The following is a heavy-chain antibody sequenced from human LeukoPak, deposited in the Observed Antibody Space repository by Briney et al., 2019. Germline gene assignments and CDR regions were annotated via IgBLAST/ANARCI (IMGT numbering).Heavy chain of an antibody. J-gene: IGHJ4*02. D-gene: IGHD6-19*01. V-gene: IGHV3-23*01. CDR2: ISVNGDTT. Sequence: AGGSLRLSCAVSGFSVSSYGMSWVRQAPGKGLEWISAISVNGDTTYYADSVKGRFIISRDNSENTLYLQMNSLRTEDTAVYYCAQGYSSGWSPYWGQGSLVSVSS. CDR3: AQGYSSGWSPY. CDR1: GFSVSSYG.